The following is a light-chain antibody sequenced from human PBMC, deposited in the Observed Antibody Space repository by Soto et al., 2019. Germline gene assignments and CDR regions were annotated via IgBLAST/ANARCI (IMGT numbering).Light chain of an antibody. CDR3: QQYGSSRNT. CDR2: GAS. CDR1: QSVASNY. Sequence: EIVLTQSPGTLSLSPGEGATLSCRASQSVASNYLAWYQKKPGQAPRLLIYGASSRATGIPDRFSGSGSGTDFTLTISRLEPEDVAVYYCQQYGSSRNTFGGGTKVEIK. V-gene: IGKV3-20*01. J-gene: IGKJ4*01.